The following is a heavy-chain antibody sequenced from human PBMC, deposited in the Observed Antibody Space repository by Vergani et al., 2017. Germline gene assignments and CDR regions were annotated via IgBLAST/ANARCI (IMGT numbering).Heavy chain of an antibody. V-gene: IGHV4-39*01. J-gene: IGHJ4*02. D-gene: IGHD4-17*01. Sequence: QVQLQESGPGLVKPSETLSLTRTVSGDSISSRNCYWGWIRQPPGKGLGWSGCLFYGATAFYNPSLESRVIISIVTSKNQFSLRLSSVPAADTAVYYCARLNGHYMRLSEYWGQGTLGAVSS. CDR2: LFYGATA. CDR1: GDSISSRNCY. CDR3: ARLNGHYMRLSEY.